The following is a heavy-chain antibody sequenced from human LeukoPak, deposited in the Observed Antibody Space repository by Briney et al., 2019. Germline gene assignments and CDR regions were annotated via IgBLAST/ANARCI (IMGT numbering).Heavy chain of an antibody. D-gene: IGHD1-14*01. V-gene: IGHV3-7*01. J-gene: IGHJ4*02. CDR3: ARGGNLEN. CDR2: INEDGGER. Sequence: GGSLRLSCAASGFTLSRYWMSWVRQAPGKGLEWVANINEDGGERHYVDTVKGRFTISRDNAKNPLYLQMNSLRAEDTAVYYCARGGNLENWGRGTLVTVSS. CDR1: GFTLSRYW.